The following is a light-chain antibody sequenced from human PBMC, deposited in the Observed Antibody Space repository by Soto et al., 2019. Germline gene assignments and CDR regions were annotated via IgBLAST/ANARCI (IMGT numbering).Light chain of an antibody. CDR2: EVS. Sequence: QSALTQPPSASGSPGQSVTISYTGTTSDVGGYNYVSWYQPHPGKAPKLMIYEVSKRPSGVPERFSGSKSGITASLTVSGLQPEDEADYYCSSYAGSNKSVFGTGTRVTVL. CDR1: TSDVGGYNY. V-gene: IGLV2-8*01. J-gene: IGLJ1*01. CDR3: SSYAGSNKSV.